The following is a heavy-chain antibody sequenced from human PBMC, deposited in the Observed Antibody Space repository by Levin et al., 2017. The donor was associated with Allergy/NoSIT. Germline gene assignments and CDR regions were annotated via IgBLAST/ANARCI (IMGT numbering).Heavy chain of an antibody. J-gene: IGHJ4*02. CDR1: GGTFSAFGSYH. CDR3: ARSPSRYYGLDY. Sequence: ESLKISCAVHGGTFSAFGSYHWSWLRQAPGMGLEWVGELDTHGNTHYNPSLGSRVTISVDSSKRHIFLTMTSLTAADTAVYFCARSPSRYYGLDYWGQGTLATVSS. D-gene: IGHD3-3*01. CDR2: LDTHGNT. V-gene: IGHV4-34*01.